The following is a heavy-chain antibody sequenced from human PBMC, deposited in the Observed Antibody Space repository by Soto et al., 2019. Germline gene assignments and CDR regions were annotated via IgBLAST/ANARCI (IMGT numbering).Heavy chain of an antibody. J-gene: IGHJ4*02. D-gene: IGHD3-10*01. Sequence: GGSLRLSCVASGFTFSSYSMSWVRQAPGKGLEWVSTVGTSGGTTYYADSVKGRFTVSRDNSKSTLYLQMNGLRADDTALYYCARGGAFDGSYYWGRGTLVTVSS. CDR2: VGTSGGTT. CDR3: ARGGAFDGSYY. CDR1: GFTFSSYS. V-gene: IGHV3-23*01.